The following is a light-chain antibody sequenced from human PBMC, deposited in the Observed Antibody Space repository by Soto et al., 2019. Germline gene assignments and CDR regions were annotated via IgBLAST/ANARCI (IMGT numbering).Light chain of an antibody. J-gene: IGKJ1*01. CDR3: QQYSNSPRT. CDR2: GAS. CDR1: QSVSNNY. V-gene: IGKV3-20*01. Sequence: EIVLTQSPGTLSLSPGERATLSCRASQSVSNNYVAWYQQKPGQAPRLLIHGASSRATGIPDKFSGSGSRTDFTLTISRLEAEDFAVYYCQQYSNSPRTFGQGTKVEIK.